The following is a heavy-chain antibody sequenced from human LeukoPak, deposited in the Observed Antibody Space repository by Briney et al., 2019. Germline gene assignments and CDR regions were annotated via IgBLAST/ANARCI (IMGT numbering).Heavy chain of an antibody. V-gene: IGHV1-69*13. J-gene: IGHJ4*02. CDR2: IIPIFGTA. CDR3: ARKYSSSWYVFDY. D-gene: IGHD6-13*01. CDR1: GGTFSSYA. Sequence: GASVKVSCKASGGTFSSYAISWVRQAPGQGLEWMGGIIPIFGTANYAQKFQGRVTITAGESTSTAYMELSSLRSEDTAVYYCARKYSSSWYVFDYWGQGTLVTVSS.